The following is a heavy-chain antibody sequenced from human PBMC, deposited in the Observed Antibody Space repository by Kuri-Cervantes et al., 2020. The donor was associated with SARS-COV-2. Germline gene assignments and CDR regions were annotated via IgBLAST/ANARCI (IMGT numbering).Heavy chain of an antibody. CDR1: GGSISSSSYY. CDR3: ARRYGGHFHAVAAPGPYYFGY. V-gene: IGHV4-39*07. J-gene: IGHJ4*02. CDR2: IYHSGST. Sequence: ESLKISCTVSGGSISSSSYYWGWIRQPPGKGLEWIGSIYHSGSTYYNPSLKSRVTISVDTSKNQFSLKLSSVTAADTAVYYCARRYGGHFHAVAAPGPYYFGYWGQGTLVTVSS. D-gene: IGHD6-19*01.